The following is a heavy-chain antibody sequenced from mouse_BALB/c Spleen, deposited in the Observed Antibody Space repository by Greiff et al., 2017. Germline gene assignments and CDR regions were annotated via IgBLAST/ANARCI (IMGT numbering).Heavy chain of an antibody. CDR2: IRNKANGYTT. V-gene: IGHV7-3*02. CDR1: GFTFTDYY. Sequence: VQRVESGGGLVQPGGSLRLSCATSGFTFTDYYMSWVRQPPGKALEWLGFIRNKANGYTTEYSASVKGRFTISRDNSQSILYLQMNTLRAEDIATYYCARDICSSPYYAMDYWGQGTSVTVSS. D-gene: IGHD1-1*01. J-gene: IGHJ4*01. CDR3: ARDICSSPYYAMDY.